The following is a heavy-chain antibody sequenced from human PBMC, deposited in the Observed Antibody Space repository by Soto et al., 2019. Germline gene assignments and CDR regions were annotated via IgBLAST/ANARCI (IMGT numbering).Heavy chain of an antibody. CDR1: GGTFRSYA. D-gene: IGHD6-19*01. Sequence: QVQLVQSGAEVKKPGSSVKVSCKASGGTFRSYAISWVRQAPGQGLEWMGGVIPIYGTANYAQQFQGRVTITADESTSTPYMELSSLRSEDTAGHYCARFIFWKGSGWPYIDYWGQGTLLTAS. CDR2: VIPIYGTA. J-gene: IGHJ4*02. CDR3: ARFIFWKGSGWPYIDY. V-gene: IGHV1-69*01.